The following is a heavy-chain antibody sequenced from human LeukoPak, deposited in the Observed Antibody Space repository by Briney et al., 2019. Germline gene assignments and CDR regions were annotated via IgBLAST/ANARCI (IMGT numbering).Heavy chain of an antibody. CDR1: GFTLNSHW. V-gene: IGHV3-7*01. CDR2: IRQNGYEK. D-gene: IGHD3-16*01. J-gene: IGHJ5*02. CDR3: ARLLGDSTIYDL. Sequence: GGSLRLSCTASGFTLNSHWMSWVRQAPGKGREWVASIRQNGYEKDYVDSVKGRFIISRDNTEKSVSLQMNSLRDDDTAIYSCARLLGDSTIYDLWGQGTLVTVSS.